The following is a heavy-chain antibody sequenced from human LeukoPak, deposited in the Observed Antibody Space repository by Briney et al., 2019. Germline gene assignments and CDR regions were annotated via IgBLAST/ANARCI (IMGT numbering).Heavy chain of an antibody. Sequence: SETLSLTCTVSGGSISSSTYYWGWIRQPPGKGLEWIGSIYYSGSTYYNPSLKSRVTISVDTSKNQFSLKLTSVTAADTAVYYCAGGYSSGWYGAAFDIWGQGTMVTDSS. D-gene: IGHD6-19*01. J-gene: IGHJ3*02. CDR1: GGSISSSTYY. CDR2: IYYSGST. V-gene: IGHV4-39*01. CDR3: AGGYSSGWYGAAFDI.